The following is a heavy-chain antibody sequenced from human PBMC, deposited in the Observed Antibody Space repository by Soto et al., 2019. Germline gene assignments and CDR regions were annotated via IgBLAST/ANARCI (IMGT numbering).Heavy chain of an antibody. J-gene: IGHJ6*02. V-gene: IGHV3-21*01. CDR3: AREAAAAYYYYGMDV. CDR2: ISSSSSYI. Sequence: EVQLVESGGGLVKPGGSLRLSCAASGFTFSSYSMNWVRQAPGKGLEWVSSISSSSSYIYYEDSVKGRFTISRDNAKNSLYLQMNSLRAEDTAVYYCAREAAAAYYYYGMDVWGQGTTVTVSS. CDR1: GFTFSSYS. D-gene: IGHD6-13*01.